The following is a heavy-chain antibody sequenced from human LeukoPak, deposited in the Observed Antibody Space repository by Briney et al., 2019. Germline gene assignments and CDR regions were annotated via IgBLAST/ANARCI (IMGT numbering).Heavy chain of an antibody. D-gene: IGHD3-3*01. CDR2: INHSGST. CDR3: ARVALSYDFWSGYPHRHLDY. J-gene: IGHJ4*02. V-gene: IGHV4-34*01. CDR1: GGSFSGYY. Sequence: SETLSLTCAVYGGSFSGYYWSWIRQPPGKGLGWIGEINHSGSTNYNPSLKSRVTISVDTSKNQFSLKLSSVTAADTAVYYCARVALSYDFWSGYPHRHLDYWGQGTLVTVSS.